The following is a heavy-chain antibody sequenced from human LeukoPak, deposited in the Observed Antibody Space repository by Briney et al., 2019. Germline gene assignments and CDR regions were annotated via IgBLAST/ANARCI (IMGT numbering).Heavy chain of an antibody. CDR1: GGSISSYY. CDR3: ARSIAAAGTDRYYYYYMDV. Sequence: SETLSLTCTVSGGSISSYYWSWIRQPAGKGLEWIGRIYTSGSTNYNPSLKSRVTMSVDTSKNQFSLKLSSVTAADTAVYYCARSIAAAGTDRYYYYYMDVWGKGTTVTVSS. CDR2: IYTSGST. V-gene: IGHV4-4*07. D-gene: IGHD6-13*01. J-gene: IGHJ6*03.